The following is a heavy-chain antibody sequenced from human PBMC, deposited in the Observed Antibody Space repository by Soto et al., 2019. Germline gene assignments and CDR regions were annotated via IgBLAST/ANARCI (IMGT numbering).Heavy chain of an antibody. V-gene: IGHV3-53*01. Sequence: KGLEWVSVIYSGGSTYYADSVKGRFTISRDNSKNTLYLQMNSLRAEDTAVFFFQAEDGRRYVRSFSAFLLNRSSDL. D-gene: IGHD3-10*02. J-gene: IGHJ2*01. CDR3: QAEDGRRYVRSFSAFLLNRSSDL. CDR2: IYSGGST.